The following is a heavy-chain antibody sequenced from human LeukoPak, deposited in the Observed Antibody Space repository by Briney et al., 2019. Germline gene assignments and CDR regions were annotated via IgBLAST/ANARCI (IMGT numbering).Heavy chain of an antibody. V-gene: IGHV5-51*01. Sequence: GASLKISCKGSGYTFSSYWIGWVRQLPGKGLEWMGIIYPGDSDTRYSPSLQGQVTISVDTSIGTAYLQWSSLKASDTAIYYCARQNDFRLDYWGQGTLVTVSS. J-gene: IGHJ4*02. CDR2: IYPGDSDT. CDR3: ARQNDFRLDY. CDR1: GYTFSSYW. D-gene: IGHD3-3*01.